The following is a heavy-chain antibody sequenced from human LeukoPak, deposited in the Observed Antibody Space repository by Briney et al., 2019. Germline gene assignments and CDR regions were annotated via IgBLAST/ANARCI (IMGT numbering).Heavy chain of an antibody. CDR3: ARIDLRSHLAGGDYYYGMDV. V-gene: IGHV3-30*03. Sequence: PGGSLRLSCAASGFTFSSYGMHWVRQAPGKGLEWVAVISYVGSNKYYADSVKGRFTISRDNSKNTLYLQMNSLRAEDTAVYYCARIDLRSHLAGGDYYYGMDVWGQGTTVTVFS. CDR1: GFTFSSYG. CDR2: ISYVGSNK. J-gene: IGHJ6*02. D-gene: IGHD4-17*01.